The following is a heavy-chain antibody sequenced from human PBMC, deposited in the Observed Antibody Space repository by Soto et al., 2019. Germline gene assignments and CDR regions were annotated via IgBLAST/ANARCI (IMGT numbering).Heavy chain of an antibody. J-gene: IGHJ4*02. CDR3: ARWIRGTPDY. CDR2: ISPDGGGK. CDR1: GFTFSNHW. Sequence: DVQLVASGGGLVQPGGSLTLPCAVSGFTFSNHWMGWVRQTPRKGLEWVANISPDGGGKYYVDSLKGRFTISRDNAKDSLYLHMSSLGVEDTGIYHCARWIRGTPDYWGQGTLVTVSS. D-gene: IGHD3-10*01. V-gene: IGHV3-7*04.